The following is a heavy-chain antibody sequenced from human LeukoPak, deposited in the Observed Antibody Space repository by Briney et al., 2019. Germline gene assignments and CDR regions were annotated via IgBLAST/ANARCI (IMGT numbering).Heavy chain of an antibody. D-gene: IGHD5-12*01. Sequence: SETLSLTCTISGGSISSYYRSWIRQPPGKGLEWIGYIYYTGSTNYNPSLKGRVTISVDTSKNQFSLKLSSVTAADTAVYYCARGGSGYDSLNYWGQGTLVTVSS. CDR3: ARGGSGYDSLNY. J-gene: IGHJ4*02. V-gene: IGHV4-59*01. CDR1: GGSISSYY. CDR2: IYYTGST.